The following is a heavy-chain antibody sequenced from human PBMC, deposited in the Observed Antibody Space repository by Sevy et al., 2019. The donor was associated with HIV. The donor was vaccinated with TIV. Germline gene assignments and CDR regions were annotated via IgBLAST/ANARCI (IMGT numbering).Heavy chain of an antibody. CDR2: INPSGGST. J-gene: IGHJ4*02. Sequence: ASVKVSCKASGYTFTSYYMHWVRQAPGQGLEWMGIINPSGGSTSYAQKFQGRVTMTRDTSTSTVYMELSSLRSEDTAVYYCARELGAHGGYDYWGQRTLVTDSS. D-gene: IGHD3-16*01. V-gene: IGHV1-46*01. CDR1: GYTFTSYY. CDR3: ARELGAHGGYDY.